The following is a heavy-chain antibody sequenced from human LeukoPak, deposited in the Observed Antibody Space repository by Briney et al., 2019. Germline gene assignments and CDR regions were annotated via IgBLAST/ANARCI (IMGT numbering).Heavy chain of an antibody. V-gene: IGHV4-34*01. CDR3: VRRGYSSGWYEGPPFDY. CDR1: GGSFSGYY. Sequence: PSETLSLTCAVYGGSFSGYYWSWIRQPPGKGLEWIGEINHSGSTNYNPSLKSRVTISVDTSKNQFSLKLSSVTAADTAVYYCVRRGYSSGWYEGPPFDYWGQGTLVTVSS. J-gene: IGHJ4*02. CDR2: INHSGST. D-gene: IGHD6-19*01.